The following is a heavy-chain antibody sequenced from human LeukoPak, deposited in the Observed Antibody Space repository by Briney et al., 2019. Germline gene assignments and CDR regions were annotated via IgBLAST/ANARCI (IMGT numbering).Heavy chain of an antibody. Sequence: GSLRLSCAASGFTFSSYAMYWVRQAPGKGLEYVSAITGSGGSTYYANSVKGRFTISRDNSKNTLYLQMGSLRAEDMAVYYCARVDYGDFVFDYWGQGTLVTVSS. J-gene: IGHJ4*02. V-gene: IGHV3-64*01. CDR2: ITGSGGST. D-gene: IGHD4-17*01. CDR3: ARVDYGDFVFDY. CDR1: GFTFSSYA.